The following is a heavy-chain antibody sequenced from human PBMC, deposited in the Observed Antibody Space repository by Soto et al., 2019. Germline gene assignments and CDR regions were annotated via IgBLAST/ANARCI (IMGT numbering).Heavy chain of an antibody. V-gene: IGHV3-23*01. J-gene: IGHJ4*02. D-gene: IGHD3-3*01. CDR1: GFTFSSYA. CDR2: ISGSGGST. Sequence: GGSLRLSCAASGFTFSSYAMSWVRQAPGKGLEWVSAISGSGGSTYYADSVKGRFTISRDNSKNTLYLQMNSLRAEDTAVYYCAKDTDFWSGYRSDYWGQGTLVTVSS. CDR3: AKDTDFWSGYRSDY.